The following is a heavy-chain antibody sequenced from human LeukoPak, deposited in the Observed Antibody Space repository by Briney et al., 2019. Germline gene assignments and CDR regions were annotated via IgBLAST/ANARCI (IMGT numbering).Heavy chain of an antibody. Sequence: PGGSLRLSCAASGFTFSNYAMTWVRQGPGKGLEWVSTISGSGGSTHYADSVKGRFIISRHNSKNTLYLQMNSLRAEDTAVYYCAKDSDAYSSGWMPDYWGQGTLVTVSS. CDR1: GFTFSNYA. V-gene: IGHV3-23*01. J-gene: IGHJ4*02. D-gene: IGHD6-19*01. CDR2: ISGSGGST. CDR3: AKDSDAYSSGWMPDY.